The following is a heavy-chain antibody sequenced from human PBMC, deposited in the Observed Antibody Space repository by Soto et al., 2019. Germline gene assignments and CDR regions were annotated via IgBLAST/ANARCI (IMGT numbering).Heavy chain of an antibody. CDR1: GGTFSNYA. D-gene: IGHD5-12*01. CDR3: AKDGGADGYFGNWLDP. CDR2: IIPIFGTT. Sequence: QVHLVQSGAEVKKHGSSVNVSCKASGGTFSNYAITWVRQAPGQGLEWVGRIIPIFGTTNVAQKFQGRVTITADESTTTAYMELSRLRSDDTAVYYCAKDGGADGYFGNWLDPWGQGTLVTVSS. V-gene: IGHV1-69*15. J-gene: IGHJ5*02.